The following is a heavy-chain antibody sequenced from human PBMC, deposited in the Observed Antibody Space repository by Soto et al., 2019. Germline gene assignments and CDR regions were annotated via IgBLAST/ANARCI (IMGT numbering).Heavy chain of an antibody. CDR1: GFTFSSYA. CDR2: ISGSGGST. D-gene: IGHD2-2*01. Sequence: EVQLLESGGGLVQPGGSLRLSCAASGFTFSSYAMSWVCQAPGKGLEWVSAISGSGGSTYYADSVKGRFTISRDNSKNTLYLQLNSLRAEDTAVYYCAKERCSSTSCFPFDYWGQGTLVTVSS. V-gene: IGHV3-23*01. CDR3: AKERCSSTSCFPFDY. J-gene: IGHJ4*02.